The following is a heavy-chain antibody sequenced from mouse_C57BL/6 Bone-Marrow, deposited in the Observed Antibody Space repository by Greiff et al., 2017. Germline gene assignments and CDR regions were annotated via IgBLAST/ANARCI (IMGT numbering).Heavy chain of an antibody. Sequence: DVQLVESGGGLVKPGGSLKLSCAASGFTFSDYAMHWVRQAPEKGLEWVAYISRGSSTIYYADTVKGRFTIARDNAKNTLFLQMTSLRSEDTAMYYCARRDYGSSPHWYFDVWGTGTTVTVSS. CDR2: ISRGSSTI. CDR3: ARRDYGSSPHWYFDV. D-gene: IGHD1-1*01. CDR1: GFTFSDYA. V-gene: IGHV5-17*01. J-gene: IGHJ1*03.